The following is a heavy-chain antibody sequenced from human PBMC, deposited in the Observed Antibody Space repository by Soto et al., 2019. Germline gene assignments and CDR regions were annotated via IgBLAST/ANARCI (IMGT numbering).Heavy chain of an antibody. V-gene: IGHV1-46*01. D-gene: IGHD6-13*01. CDR1: GYTFTSHY. CDR3: ARDNSIAAAGSWWFDA. Sequence: QVHLVHSGAEVKNPGASVKVSCEPVGYTFTSHYMHWVRRAPGQGLEGMGGINPTGSGTKYAQKFQGRLTMTRDTSTNTDYMQLSSLGSEDTAVYYCARDNSIAAAGSWWFDAWGQGTLVTVSS. CDR2: INPTGSGT. J-gene: IGHJ5*02.